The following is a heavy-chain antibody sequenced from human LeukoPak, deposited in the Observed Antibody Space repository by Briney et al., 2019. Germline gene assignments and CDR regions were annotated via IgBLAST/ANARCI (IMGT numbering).Heavy chain of an antibody. CDR2: ISYDGSNK. CDR1: GFTFSSYA. V-gene: IGHV3-30-3*01. J-gene: IGHJ4*02. CDR3: ARGGSSWFKFYFDY. D-gene: IGHD6-13*01. Sequence: WGSLRLSCAASGFTFSSYAMRWVRQAPGKGLEWVAVISYDGSNKYYADSVKGRFTISRDNSKNTLYLQMNSLRAEDTAVYYCARGGSSWFKFYFDYWGQGTLVTVSS.